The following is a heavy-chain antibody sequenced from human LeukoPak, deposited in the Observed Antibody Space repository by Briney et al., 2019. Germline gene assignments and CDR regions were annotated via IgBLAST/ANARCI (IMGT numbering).Heavy chain of an antibody. Sequence: GGSLRLSCAASGFTVSSNYMSWVRQAPGKGLEWVSVIYSGGSTYYADSVKGRFTISRDNSKNTLYLQMNSLRAEDTAVYYCAKGPGNITIFGVVTYFDYWGQGTLVTVSS. CDR1: GFTVSSNY. J-gene: IGHJ4*02. V-gene: IGHV3-53*01. CDR2: IYSGGST. D-gene: IGHD3-3*01. CDR3: AKGPGNITIFGVVTYFDY.